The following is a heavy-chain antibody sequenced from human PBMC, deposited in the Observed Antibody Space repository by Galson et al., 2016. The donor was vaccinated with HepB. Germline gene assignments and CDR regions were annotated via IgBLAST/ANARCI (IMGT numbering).Heavy chain of an antibody. Sequence: SETLSLTCTVSGGSVTSGSYCWSWVRQPPGKGLEWIGYIYYSGRANSNPSLKSRVTISVDTSKNQFSLNLSAVTAADTAVYYCARGYTYGHRDSWSQGTLVIVSS. CDR2: IYYSGRA. J-gene: IGHJ4*02. CDR1: GGSVTSGSYC. D-gene: IGHD5-18*01. V-gene: IGHV4-61*01. CDR3: ARGYTYGHRDS.